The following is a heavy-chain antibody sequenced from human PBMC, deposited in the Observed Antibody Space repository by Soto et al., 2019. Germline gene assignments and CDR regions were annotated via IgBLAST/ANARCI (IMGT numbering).Heavy chain of an antibody. Sequence: GGSLRLSCAASGFTFSSYAMSWVRQAPGKGLEWVSAISGSGGSTYYADSVKGRFTIARDNSKNTLYLQMNSLRAEDTAVYYCAKDRAVLKRVGYYYYGMDVWGQGTTVTVSS. J-gene: IGHJ6*02. V-gene: IGHV3-23*01. CDR2: ISGSGGST. D-gene: IGHD2-15*01. CDR3: AKDRAVLKRVGYYYYGMDV. CDR1: GFTFSSYA.